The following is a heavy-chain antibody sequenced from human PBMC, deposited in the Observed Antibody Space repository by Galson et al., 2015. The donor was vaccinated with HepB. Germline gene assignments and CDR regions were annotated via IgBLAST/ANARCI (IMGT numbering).Heavy chain of an antibody. J-gene: IGHJ4*02. CDR1: GYSFNTHW. V-gene: IGHV5-51*01. CDR2: IYPDDSTA. Sequence: QSGAEVKKPGESLKISCKCSGYSFNTHWISWVRQMPGKGLEWMGFIYPDDSTAIYSPSFQGQVTISVDTSISTAYLQWSSLKASDTAMYFCARRGGNEFAYWGQGTLVTASS. D-gene: IGHD5-12*01. CDR3: ARRGGNEFAY.